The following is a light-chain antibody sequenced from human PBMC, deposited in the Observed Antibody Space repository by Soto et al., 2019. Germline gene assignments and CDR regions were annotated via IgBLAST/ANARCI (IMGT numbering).Light chain of an antibody. CDR3: QKYHSAPWT. V-gene: IGKV1-27*01. CDR1: QGISNY. Sequence: DIQMTQSPSSLSASVRDRVTITCRASQGISNYLAWYQQKPGKVPKLLIYAASTLQSGVPTRFSGSGSGTDLTLTISSLQPEDVATYYCQKYHSAPWTFGQGTKAEIK. J-gene: IGKJ1*01. CDR2: AAS.